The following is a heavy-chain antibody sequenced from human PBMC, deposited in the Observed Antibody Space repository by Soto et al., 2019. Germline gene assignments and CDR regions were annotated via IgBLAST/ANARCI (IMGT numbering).Heavy chain of an antibody. CDR3: ARGYCSSTSCYNWFDP. V-gene: IGHV4-34*01. CDR2: INHSGST. D-gene: IGHD2-2*01. J-gene: IGHJ5*02. Sequence: QVQLQQWGAGLLKPSETLSLTCAVYGGSFSGYYWSWIRQPPGKGLEWIGEINHSGSTNYNPSLKSRVTISVDTSKNQFSLKLSSVTAADTAVYYGARGYCSSTSCYNWFDPWGQGTLVTVSS. CDR1: GGSFSGYY.